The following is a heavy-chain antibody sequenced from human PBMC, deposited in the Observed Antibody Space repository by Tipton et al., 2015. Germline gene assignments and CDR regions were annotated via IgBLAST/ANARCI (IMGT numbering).Heavy chain of an antibody. CDR2: ISSSSYYR. V-gene: IGHV3-21*01. CDR3: ARGGHITKVRVSEYYYTMDV. Sequence: SLRLSCTASGFTFSSYSMNWVRQAPGKGLEWVSSISSSSYYRYHANSVKGRFSISRDNAKNSLHLQMNSLRAEDTAVYYCARGGHITKVRVSEYYYTMDVWGQGTTVTVSS. J-gene: IGHJ6*02. CDR1: GFTFSSYS. D-gene: IGHD3-10*01.